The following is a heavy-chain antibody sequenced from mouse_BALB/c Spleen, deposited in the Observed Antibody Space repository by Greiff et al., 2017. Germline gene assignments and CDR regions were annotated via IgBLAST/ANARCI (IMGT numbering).Heavy chain of an antibody. J-gene: IGHJ4*01. V-gene: IGHV5-12-1*01. CDR3: ARNRYDAMDY. CDR2: ISSGGGST. CDR1: GFAFSSYD. Sequence: EVKLEESGGGLVKPGGSLKLSCAASGFAFSSYDMSWVRQTPEKRLEWVAYISSGGGSTYYPDTVKGRFTISRDNAKNTLYLQMSSLKSEDTAMYYCARNRYDAMDYWGQGTSVTVAA. D-gene: IGHD2-14*01.